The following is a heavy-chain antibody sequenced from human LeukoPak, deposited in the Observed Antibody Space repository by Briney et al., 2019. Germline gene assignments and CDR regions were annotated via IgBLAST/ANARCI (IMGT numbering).Heavy chain of an antibody. CDR3: ARLGYCSGGSCYSDFDY. CDR1: GGTFSSYA. J-gene: IGHJ4*02. V-gene: IGHV7-4-1*02. CDR2: INTNTGNP. D-gene: IGHD2-15*01. Sequence: ASVTVSCKASGGTFSSYAISWVRQAPGQGLEGMGWINTNTGNPTYAQGFTGRFVFSLDTSVSTAYLQISSLKAEDTAVYYCARLGYCSGGSCYSDFDYWGQGTLVAVSS.